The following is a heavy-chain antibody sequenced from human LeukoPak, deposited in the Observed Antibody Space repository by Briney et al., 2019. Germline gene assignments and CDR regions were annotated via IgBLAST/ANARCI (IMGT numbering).Heavy chain of an antibody. Sequence: GGSLRLSCAASGFTFSSYAMSWVRQAPGKGLEWVSAISGSGGSTYYADSVKGRFTISRDNSKNTLYPQMNSLRAEDTAVYYCAKARGYSYGYFFDYWGQGTLVTVSS. CDR3: AKARGYSYGYFFDY. CDR2: ISGSGGST. J-gene: IGHJ4*02. V-gene: IGHV3-23*01. D-gene: IGHD5-18*01. CDR1: GFTFSSYA.